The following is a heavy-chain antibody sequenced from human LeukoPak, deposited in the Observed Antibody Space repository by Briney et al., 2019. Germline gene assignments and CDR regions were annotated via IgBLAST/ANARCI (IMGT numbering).Heavy chain of an antibody. J-gene: IGHJ4*02. Sequence: GGSPTLSCAASGFTLRSYDMSWVRQAPGKGLEWVAATSGSGVNSYYADSVRGRFTISRDNSQNTLYLQRDSLRAEDTALYYCAKEYSGYDFDYWGQGTLVTVSS. V-gene: IGHV3-23*01. CDR2: TSGSGVNS. D-gene: IGHD5-12*01. CDR1: GFTLRSYD. CDR3: AKEYSGYDFDY.